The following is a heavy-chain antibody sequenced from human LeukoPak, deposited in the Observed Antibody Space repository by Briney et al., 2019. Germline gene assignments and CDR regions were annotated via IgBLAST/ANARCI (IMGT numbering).Heavy chain of an antibody. CDR2: IYYSGST. J-gene: IGHJ6*02. CDR1: GGSISSGGYY. CDR3: ARDRWKPDSSSSTYYYYGMDV. V-gene: IGHV4-31*03. D-gene: IGHD6-6*01. Sequence: SETLSLTCTVSGGSISSGGYYWSWIRQHPGKGLEWIGYIYYSGSTYHNPSLKSRVTISVDTSKNQFSLKLSSVTAADTAVYYCARDRWKPDSSSSTYYYYGMDVWGQGTTVTVSS.